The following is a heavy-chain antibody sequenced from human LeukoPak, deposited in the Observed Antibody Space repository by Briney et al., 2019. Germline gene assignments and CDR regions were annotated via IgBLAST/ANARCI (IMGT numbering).Heavy chain of an antibody. J-gene: IGHJ5*02. D-gene: IGHD6-13*01. CDR1: GGPFDAYY. V-gene: IGHV4-59*01. Sequence: PSETLSLTCTVSGGPFDAYYWSWIRQPPGKGLEWIGYIYYSGTTNYNPSLKSRATISVDTSKTQFSLKLSAVTAADTAVYYCASTPGIAATGTLWWFDPWGQGTLVTVSS. CDR2: IYYSGTT. CDR3: ASTPGIAATGTLWWFDP.